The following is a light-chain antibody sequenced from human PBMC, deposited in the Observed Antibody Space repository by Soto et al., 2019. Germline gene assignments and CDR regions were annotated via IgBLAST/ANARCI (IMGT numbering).Light chain of an antibody. V-gene: IGKV1-5*03. CDR1: QSISSW. Sequence: DIQMTQSPSTLSAFVGDRVTITCRASQSISSWLAWYQQKPGKAPKLLIYKASSLESGVPSRFSGSGSGTEFTLTTSSLQPDDFATYYCQQYDSYSRTFGQGTKVEIK. CDR2: KAS. CDR3: QQYDSYSRT. J-gene: IGKJ1*01.